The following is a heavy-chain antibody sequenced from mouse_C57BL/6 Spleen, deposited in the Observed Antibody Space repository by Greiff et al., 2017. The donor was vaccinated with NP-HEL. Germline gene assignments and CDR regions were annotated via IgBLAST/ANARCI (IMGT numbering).Heavy chain of an antibody. CDR1: GYTFTSYW. CDR3: ARLSYDYEFAY. D-gene: IGHD2-4*01. Sequence: QVLLQQPGAELVKPGASVKLSCKASGYTFTSYWMQWVKQRPGQGLEWIGEIDPSDSYTNYNQKFKGKATLTVDTSSSTAYMQLSSLTSEDSAVYYCARLSYDYEFAYWGQGTLVTVSA. CDR2: IDPSDSYT. J-gene: IGHJ3*01. V-gene: IGHV1-50*01.